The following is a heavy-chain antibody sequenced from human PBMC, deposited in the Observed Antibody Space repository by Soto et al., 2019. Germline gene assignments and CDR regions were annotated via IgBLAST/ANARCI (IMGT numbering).Heavy chain of an antibody. CDR2: ISAYNGKT. Sequence: ASVKGSCQASGDTFTSYGLSWVLQAPGQGLEWMGWISAYNGKTIYAQKLQGRVTMTTGTFTSTAYMELRSLRSDDTAVYYCARRPVDPPHSGMDVWGQGTTVIVSS. V-gene: IGHV1-18*01. CDR1: GDTFTSYG. J-gene: IGHJ6*02. D-gene: IGHD5-12*01. CDR3: ARRPVDPPHSGMDV.